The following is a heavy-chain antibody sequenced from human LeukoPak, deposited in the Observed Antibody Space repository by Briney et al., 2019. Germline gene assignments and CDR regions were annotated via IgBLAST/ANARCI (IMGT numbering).Heavy chain of an antibody. CDR1: GYTFTSYD. J-gene: IGHJ5*02. V-gene: IGHV1-8*01. CDR3: ARESTDSYNWFDP. Sequence: ASVKLSCKASGYTFTSYDINWVRQATGQGLEWMGWMNPNSGNTGHAQKFHGRVTMSRNTSISTAYMELSSLRSEDTAVYYCARESTDSYNWFDPWGQGALVTVSS. D-gene: IGHD2-2*01. CDR2: MNPNSGNT.